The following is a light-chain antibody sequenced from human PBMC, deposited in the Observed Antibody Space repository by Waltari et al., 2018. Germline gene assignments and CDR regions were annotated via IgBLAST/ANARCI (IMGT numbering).Light chain of an antibody. CDR2: EVN. V-gene: IGLV2-8*01. CDR1: SSDVGGYNY. CDR3: SSYAGSNHLV. Sequence: QSALTQPPSASGSPGQSVTISCTGTSSDVGGYNYVSWYQHHPGKAPKLMVFEVNKRPAGGPERFSGSKSGNTASLTVSGLQAEDESDYYCSSYAGSNHLVFGGGTKLTVL. J-gene: IGLJ3*02.